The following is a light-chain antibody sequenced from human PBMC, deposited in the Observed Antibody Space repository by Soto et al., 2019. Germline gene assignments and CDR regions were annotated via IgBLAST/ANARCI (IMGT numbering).Light chain of an antibody. CDR1: SSDVGDYNY. J-gene: IGLJ2*01. Sequence: QSALTQPASVSGSPGQSITISCTGTSSDVGDYNYVSWYQQHPGKAPKLMIYDVSNRPSGVSNRFSGSKSGNTASLTISGLQAEDEADYYCSSYTSSNTLVVFGGGTKRTVL. CDR2: DVS. CDR3: SSYTSSNTLVV. V-gene: IGLV2-14*03.